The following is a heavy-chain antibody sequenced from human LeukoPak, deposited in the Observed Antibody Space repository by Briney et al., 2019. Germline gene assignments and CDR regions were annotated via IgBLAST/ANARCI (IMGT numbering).Heavy chain of an antibody. CDR1: GGYFSSYY. V-gene: IGHV4-59*08. Sequence: SETLSLTCTVSGGYFSSYYWSWIRQPPGKGLEWIGFIYYSGSTNYNSSLKSRVTISVDTSKNQFSLKLSSVTAADTAVYYCARRVGAVAGTGSFDYWGQGTLITVSS. D-gene: IGHD6-19*01. CDR2: IYYSGST. CDR3: ARRVGAVAGTGSFDY. J-gene: IGHJ4*02.